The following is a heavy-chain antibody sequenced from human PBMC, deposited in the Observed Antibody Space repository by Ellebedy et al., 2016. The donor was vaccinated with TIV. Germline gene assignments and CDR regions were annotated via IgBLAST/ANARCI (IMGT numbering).Heavy chain of an antibody. Sequence: ASVKVSCXASGYTFTGYYMHWVRQAPGQGLEWMGWINPNSGGTNYAQKFQGRVTMTRDTSISTAYMELSRLRSDDTAVYYCAREGWSGSPMAHDYWGQGTLVTVSS. CDR2: INPNSGGT. D-gene: IGHD1-26*01. J-gene: IGHJ4*02. V-gene: IGHV1-2*02. CDR1: GYTFTGYY. CDR3: AREGWSGSPMAHDY.